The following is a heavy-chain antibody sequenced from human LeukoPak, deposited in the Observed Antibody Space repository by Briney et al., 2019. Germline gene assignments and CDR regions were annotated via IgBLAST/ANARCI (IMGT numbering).Heavy chain of an antibody. D-gene: IGHD2-15*01. CDR3: AKDLWGFVEVAAILDY. J-gene: IGHJ4*02. Sequence: SETLSLTCAVSGGSISSRNWWSWVRQPPGKGLEWIGEIYHSGSTNYNPSLKTRVTISVDKSKNQFSLKLSSVTAEDTAVYYCAKDLWGFVEVAAILDYWGQGTLVTVSS. CDR2: IYHSGST. CDR1: GGSISSRNW. V-gene: IGHV4-4*02.